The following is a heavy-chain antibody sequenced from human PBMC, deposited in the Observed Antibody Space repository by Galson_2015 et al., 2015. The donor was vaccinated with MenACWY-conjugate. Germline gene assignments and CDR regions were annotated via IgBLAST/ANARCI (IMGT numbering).Heavy chain of an antibody. J-gene: IGHJ4*02. D-gene: IGHD5-18*01. CDR1: GFTFTNYA. Sequence: SLRLSCAASGFTFTNYAASWVRQAPGKGLEWVSGISGSGERTHYADSVKGRFTISRDNSTNTLHLQMNSLRAEDTAVYYCAKDRWDTYMNYYFDSWGQGTLVTVSS. V-gene: IGHV3-23*01. CDR3: AKDRWDTYMNYYFDS. CDR2: ISGSGERT.